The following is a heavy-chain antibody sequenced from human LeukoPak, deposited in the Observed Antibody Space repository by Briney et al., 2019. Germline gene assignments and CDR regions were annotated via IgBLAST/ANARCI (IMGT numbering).Heavy chain of an antibody. V-gene: IGHV4-61*08. Sequence: SGALSLTCTVSVGSVGSAGYYLSWVRQPPGGGLGWIGYIYYIRNTNYNPSLKSRVTMSLDPSKNQFSLKLNSVTAADTAVYYCASTQSQSGSYRYYFGYWGQGTLVTVSS. CDR2: IYYIRNT. J-gene: IGHJ4*02. CDR1: VGSVGSAGYY. CDR3: ASTQSQSGSYRYYFGY. D-gene: IGHD1-26*01.